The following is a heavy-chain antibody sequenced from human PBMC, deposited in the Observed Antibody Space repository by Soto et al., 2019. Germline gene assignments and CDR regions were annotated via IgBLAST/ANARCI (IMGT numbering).Heavy chain of an antibody. D-gene: IGHD5-12*01. V-gene: IGHV2-5*01. J-gene: IGHJ4*02. CDR3: AHFSGYEQFDY. Sequence: KESGPTLVKPTQTLTLTCTLSGFSLSTSGEGVGWIRQPPGQALEWLAVIYWNDDKRYSPSLKNRLTITKDTSKNQVVLTMTNMDPVDTATYYCAHFSGYEQFDYWGQGTLVTVSS. CDR2: IYWNDDK. CDR1: GFSLSTSGEG.